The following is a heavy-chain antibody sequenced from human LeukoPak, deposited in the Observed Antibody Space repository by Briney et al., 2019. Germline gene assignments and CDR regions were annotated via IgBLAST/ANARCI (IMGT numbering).Heavy chain of an antibody. V-gene: IGHV4-34*01. CDR1: GGSFSGYY. J-gene: IGHJ4*02. CDR3: ARGNSYDYVWGSYRPFDY. CDR2: INHSGST. Sequence: KTSETLPLTCAVYGGSFSGYYWSWIRQPPGKGLEWIGEINHSGSTNYNPSLKSRVTISVDTSKNQFSLKLSSVTAADTAVYYCARGNSYDYVWGSYRPFDYWGQGTLVTVSS. D-gene: IGHD3-16*02.